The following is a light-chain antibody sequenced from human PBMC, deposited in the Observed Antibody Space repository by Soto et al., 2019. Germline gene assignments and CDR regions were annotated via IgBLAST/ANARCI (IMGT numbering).Light chain of an antibody. V-gene: IGKV1-39*01. CDR2: ATS. Sequence: DVQMTQSPSSLSASVEDRVTITCRANQSIRSYLNWYQQEPGKAPKLLIYATSSLKSGVPSRFSGSGSGTDFTLTISSLQLEDFATYYCQQSYSTPYTFGQGTKLEIK. CDR3: QQSYSTPYT. CDR1: QSIRSY. J-gene: IGKJ2*01.